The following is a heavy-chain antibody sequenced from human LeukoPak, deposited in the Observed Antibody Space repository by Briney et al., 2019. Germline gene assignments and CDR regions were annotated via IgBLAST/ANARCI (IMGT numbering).Heavy chain of an antibody. CDR1: GGSISSYY. J-gene: IGHJ4*02. CDR2: IYYSGST. D-gene: IGHD6-19*01. Sequence: SETLSLTCTVSGGSISSYYWSWIRQPPGKGLEWIGSIYYSGSTYYNPSLKSRVTISVDTSKNQFSLKLSSVTAADTAVYYCARHPSGYSSGWYTDCWGQGTLVTVSS. V-gene: IGHV4-59*05. CDR3: ARHPSGYSSGWYTDC.